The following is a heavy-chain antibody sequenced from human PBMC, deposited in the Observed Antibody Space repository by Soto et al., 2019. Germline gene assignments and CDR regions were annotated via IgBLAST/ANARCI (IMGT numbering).Heavy chain of an antibody. V-gene: IGHV4-4*02. J-gene: IGHJ4*02. CDR1: GGAISGSNW. CDR2: IQHSGST. CDR3: ARGPSSGWYFEY. D-gene: IGHD6-19*01. Sequence: VQLQESGPGLVKPSGTLSLTCAVSGGAISGSNWWSWVRQPPGKGLEWIAEIQHSGSTNYNPSLKGRVTLSVDRSKNRFSLNLSSVTAADTAVYYCARGPSSGWYFEYWGQGTLVNVST.